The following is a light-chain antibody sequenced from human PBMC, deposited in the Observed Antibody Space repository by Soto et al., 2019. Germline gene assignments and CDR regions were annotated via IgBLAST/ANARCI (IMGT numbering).Light chain of an antibody. CDR2: GNN. V-gene: IGLV1-40*01. J-gene: IGLJ2*01. Sequence: QLVLTQPPSVSGAPGQRVTISCTGSSSNIGAVYDVHWYQQLPGTGPKLLIYGNNNRPSGVPDRFSGSKSGTSASLAITGLQAEDEADYYCQSYDTSPGLVFGGGTKLTVL. CDR1: SSNIGAVYD. CDR3: QSYDTSPGLV.